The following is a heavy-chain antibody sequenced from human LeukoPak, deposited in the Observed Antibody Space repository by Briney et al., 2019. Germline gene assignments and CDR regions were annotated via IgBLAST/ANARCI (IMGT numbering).Heavy chain of an antibody. CDR3: ARERGAGLSSSWVDY. J-gene: IGHJ4*02. V-gene: IGHV3-21*01. CDR1: GFTFSSYS. Sequence: GGPLRLSCAASGFTFSSYSMNWVRQTPGKGLEWVSSISSSSSTYIHYADSVQGRFTISRDNPKNSLFLQMNSLRAEDTALYYCARERGAGLSSSWVDYWGQGTLVTVSS. D-gene: IGHD6-13*01. CDR2: ISSSSSTYI.